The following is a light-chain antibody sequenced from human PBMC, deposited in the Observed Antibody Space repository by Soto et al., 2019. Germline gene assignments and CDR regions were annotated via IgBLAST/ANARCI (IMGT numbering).Light chain of an antibody. J-gene: IGLJ2*01. CDR3: SSYTSSNTLI. CDR1: SSDVGGYNY. Sequence: QSALTQPASVSGSPGQSITISCTGTSSDVGGYNYVSWYQQYPGKAPKVMIYEVTNRPSGVSNRFSGSKSGNTASLTIPGLQAEDEADYYCSSYTSSNTLIFGGGTKLTVL. CDR2: EVT. V-gene: IGLV2-14*01.